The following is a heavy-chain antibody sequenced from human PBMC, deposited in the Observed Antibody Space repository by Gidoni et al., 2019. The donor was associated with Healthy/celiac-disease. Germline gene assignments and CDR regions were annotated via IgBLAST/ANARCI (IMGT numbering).Heavy chain of an antibody. Sequence: QMQLVQSGPEVKKPGTSVKVSCKASGFTFTSSAMQWVRQARGHRLEWIGWIVVGSGNTNYAQKFQERVTITRDMSTSTAYMELSSLRSEDTAVYYCAAIGYGDYRPTYYFDYWGQGTLVTVSS. D-gene: IGHD4-17*01. CDR3: AAIGYGDYRPTYYFDY. V-gene: IGHV1-58*02. CDR1: GFTFTSSA. CDR2: IVVGSGNT. J-gene: IGHJ4*02.